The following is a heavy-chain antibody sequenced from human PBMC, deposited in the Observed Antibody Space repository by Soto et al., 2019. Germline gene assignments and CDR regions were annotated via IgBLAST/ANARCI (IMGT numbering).Heavy chain of an antibody. CDR3: AREVAANSYYGMDV. V-gene: IGHV3-21*01. CDR1: GFTFSSYS. D-gene: IGHD6-13*01. Sequence: GGSLRLSCAASGFTFSSYSMNWVRQAPGKGLEWVSSISSSSSYIYYADSVKGRFTISRDNAKNSLYLQMNSLRAEATAVYYYAREVAANSYYGMDVWGQGTTVTVSS. CDR2: ISSSSSYI. J-gene: IGHJ6*02.